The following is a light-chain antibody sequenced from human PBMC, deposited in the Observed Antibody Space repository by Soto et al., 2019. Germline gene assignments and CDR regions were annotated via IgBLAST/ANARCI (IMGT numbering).Light chain of an antibody. CDR1: SSDVGGYNY. Sequence: QSALTRPASVSGSPGQSVTISCTGTSSDVGGYNYVSWYQQHPGKAPKLMIYDVSKRPSGVPDRFSGSKSGNTASLTISGLQAEDEADYYCCSYAGSYTWVFGGGTKLTVL. CDR2: DVS. V-gene: IGLV2-11*01. CDR3: CSYAGSYTWV. J-gene: IGLJ3*02.